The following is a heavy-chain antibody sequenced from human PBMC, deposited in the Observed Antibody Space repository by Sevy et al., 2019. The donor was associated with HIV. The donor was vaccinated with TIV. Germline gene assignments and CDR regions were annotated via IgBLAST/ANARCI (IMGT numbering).Heavy chain of an antibody. CDR3: AKDGVGSGFYYYGMDV. CDR1: GFTFSSYG. V-gene: IGHV3-30*18. D-gene: IGHD3-10*01. Sequence: GGSLRLSCAASGFTFSSYGMHWVRQAPGKGLEWVAVISYDGSNKYYADSVKGRFTISRDNSKNTLYLQMNSLRAEDTAVYYCAKDGVGSGFYYYGMDVWGQWTTVTVSS. J-gene: IGHJ6*02. CDR2: ISYDGSNK.